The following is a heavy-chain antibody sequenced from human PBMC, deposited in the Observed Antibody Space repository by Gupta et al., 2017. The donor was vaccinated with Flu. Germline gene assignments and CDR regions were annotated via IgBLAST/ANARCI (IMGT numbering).Heavy chain of an antibody. CDR2: ISSRGDI. J-gene: IGHJ4*02. CDR1: GFVLSGQD. D-gene: IGHD3/OR15-3a*01. Sequence: EVSLVGSGGGVVLHGGSLRLSWVSSGFVLSGQDMSWVRQAPGGGVGWISIISSRGDIDYGDTVRGRFTISRDNTKNSLYLQMSGLRDEDTALYYCARGHLDKWGQGTQVTVSS. V-gene: IGHV3-48*03. CDR3: ARGHLDK.